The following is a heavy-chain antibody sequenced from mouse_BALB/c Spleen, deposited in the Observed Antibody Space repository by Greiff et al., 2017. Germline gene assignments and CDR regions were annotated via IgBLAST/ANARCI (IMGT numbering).Heavy chain of an antibody. CDR1: GYTFTSYY. D-gene: IGHD1-2*01. Sequence: HVQLQQSGAELVKPGASVKLSCKASGYTFTSYYMYWVKQRPGQGLEWIGEINPSNGGTNFNEKFKSKATLTVDKSSSTAYMQLSSLTSEDSAVYYCTRSGTTARGFAYWGQGTLVTVSA. CDR3: TRSGTTARGFAY. J-gene: IGHJ3*01. V-gene: IGHV1S81*02. CDR2: INPSNGGT.